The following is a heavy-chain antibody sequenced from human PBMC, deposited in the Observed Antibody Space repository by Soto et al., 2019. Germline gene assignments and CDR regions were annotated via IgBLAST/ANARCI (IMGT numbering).Heavy chain of an antibody. Sequence: PVGSLRLSCAAPGFTFSSYWMSWVRQAPGKGLEWVANIKQDGSEKYYVDSVKGRFTISRDNAKNSLYLQMNSLRAEDTAVYYCARDVTVGGFDPWGQGTLVTVSS. D-gene: IGHD2-15*01. V-gene: IGHV3-7*01. J-gene: IGHJ5*02. CDR3: ARDVTVGGFDP. CDR2: IKQDGSEK. CDR1: GFTFSSYW.